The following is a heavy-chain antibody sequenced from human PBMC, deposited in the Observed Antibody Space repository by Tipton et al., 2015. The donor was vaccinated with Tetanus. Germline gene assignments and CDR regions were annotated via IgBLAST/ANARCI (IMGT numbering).Heavy chain of an antibody. D-gene: IGHD6-25*01. J-gene: IGHJ4*02. V-gene: IGHV3-21*01. CDR1: GFIFSSYT. Sequence: SLRLSCAASGFIFSSYTMNWVRQAPGKGLEWVASISSTSTYIYYADSVKGRFTISRDNAKNTLYLQMSSLRADDTAVYYCASGSHLGCWGQRALVSAAS. CDR2: ISSTSTYI. CDR3: ASGSHLGC.